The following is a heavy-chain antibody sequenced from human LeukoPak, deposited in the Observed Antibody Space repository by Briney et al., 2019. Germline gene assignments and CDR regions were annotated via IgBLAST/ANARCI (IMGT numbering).Heavy chain of an antibody. CDR2: VIPVHDIP. Sequence: ASVRVSCVPSGGTFSGIAVSGVRQAPGKGGEWVGRVIPVHDIPTCAQKFQDRVTIRPDKSTSTANTELNRLRSEDTALYDCSTDLHLGEFSLYAPFDYWGQGTLVTVSS. V-gene: IGHV1-69*04. D-gene: IGHD3-16*02. CDR1: GGTFSGIA. J-gene: IGHJ4*02. CDR3: STDLHLGEFSLYAPFDY.